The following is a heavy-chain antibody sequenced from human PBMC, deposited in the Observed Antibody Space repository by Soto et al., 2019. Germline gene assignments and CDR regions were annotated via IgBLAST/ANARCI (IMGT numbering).Heavy chain of an antibody. CDR1: GFTFSNAW. Sequence: GGSLSLSCAASGFTFSNAWMSWVRQAPGKGLEWVGRIKSKTDGVTTDYAAPVEGRFTISRDDSKNTLYLQMNSLKTEDTAVYYCTTVLPLGELSPNWFDPWVHLTLVTVSS. D-gene: IGHD3-16*02. V-gene: IGHV3-15*01. CDR3: TTVLPLGELSPNWFDP. CDR2: IKSKTDGVTT. J-gene: IGHJ5*02.